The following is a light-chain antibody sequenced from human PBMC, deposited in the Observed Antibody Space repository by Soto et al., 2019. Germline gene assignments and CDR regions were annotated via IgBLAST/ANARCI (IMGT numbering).Light chain of an antibody. CDR1: QGISTS. CDR2: GAS. V-gene: IGKV1-39*01. Sequence: DIQMTQSPSSLSASVGDRVTITCRASQGISTSLSWYQQRPGKPPYLLIYGASTLQSGVPSRFSGSGSGTDFTLKISRVETEDVGLYFCMQTKQLPVTFGQGTKVDIK. CDR3: MQTKQLPVT. J-gene: IGKJ1*01.